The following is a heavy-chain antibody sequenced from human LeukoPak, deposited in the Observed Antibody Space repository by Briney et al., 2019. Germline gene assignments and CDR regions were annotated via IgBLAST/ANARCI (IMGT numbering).Heavy chain of an antibody. D-gene: IGHD6-13*01. CDR2: INAYNGNT. J-gene: IGHJ6*03. CDR1: GYTFTSYI. V-gene: IGHV1-18*01. Sequence: ASVKVSCKASGYTFTSYIISWVRQAPGQGLEWMGWINAYNGNTDYAQKVQGRVTMTTDTSTSTAYMEVRSLRSDDTAVYYCARDRHIAAAVYYYYMDVWGKGTPVTVSS. CDR3: ARDRHIAAAVYYYYMDV.